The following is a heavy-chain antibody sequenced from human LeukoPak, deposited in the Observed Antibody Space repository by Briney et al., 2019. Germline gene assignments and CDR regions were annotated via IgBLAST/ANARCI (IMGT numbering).Heavy chain of an antibody. CDR2: ISYDGSNK. D-gene: IGHD3-22*01. Sequence: GGSLRLSCAASRLTFSSYAMHWVRQAPGKGLEWVAVISYDGSNKYYADSVKGRFTISRDNSKNTLYLQMNSLRAEDTAVYYCARAAGYYYDSSGYLHWGQGTLVTVSS. V-gene: IGHV3-30*04. CDR3: ARAAGYYYDSSGYLH. CDR1: RLTFSSYA. J-gene: IGHJ4*02.